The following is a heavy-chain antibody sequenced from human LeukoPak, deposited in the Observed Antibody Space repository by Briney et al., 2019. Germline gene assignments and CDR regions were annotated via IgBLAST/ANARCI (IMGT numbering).Heavy chain of an antibody. CDR2: IRYGGSNK. Sequence: PGGSLRLSCAASGFTFSSYGMHWVRQAPGKGLEWVAFIRYGGSNKYYADSVKGRFTISRDNSKNTLYLQMNSLRAEDTAVYYCAKDWWMSGTMIVVARRSYNYYMDVWGKGTTVTISS. CDR1: GFTFSSYG. J-gene: IGHJ6*03. V-gene: IGHV3-30*02. D-gene: IGHD3-22*01. CDR3: AKDWWMSGTMIVVARRSYNYYMDV.